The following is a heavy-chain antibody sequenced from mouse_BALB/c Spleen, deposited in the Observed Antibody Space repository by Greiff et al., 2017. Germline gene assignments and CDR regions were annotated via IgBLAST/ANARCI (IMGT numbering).Heavy chain of an antibody. CDR1: GDSITSGY. Sequence: EVKLQESGPSLVKPSQTLSLTCSVTGDSITSGYWNWIRKFPGNKLEYMGYISYSGSTYYNPSLKSRISITRDTSKNQYYLQLNSVTTEDTATYYCARYYHYDPPFAYWGQGTLVTVSA. D-gene: IGHD2-4*01. CDR3: ARYYHYDPPFAY. V-gene: IGHV3-8*02. CDR2: ISYSGST. J-gene: IGHJ3*01.